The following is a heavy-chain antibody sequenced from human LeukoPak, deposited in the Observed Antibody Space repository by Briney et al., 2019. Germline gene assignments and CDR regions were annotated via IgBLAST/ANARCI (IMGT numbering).Heavy chain of an antibody. Sequence: SSETLSLTCTVSGGSISSGGYYWSWIRQPPGKGLEWIGYIYHSGSTYYNSSLKSRVTISVDRSKNQVSLKLSSVTAADTAVYYCASRALDSSGYYSFDYWGQGTLVTVSS. V-gene: IGHV4-30-2*01. CDR2: IYHSGST. CDR1: GGSISSGGYY. CDR3: ASRALDSSGYYSFDY. J-gene: IGHJ4*02. D-gene: IGHD3-22*01.